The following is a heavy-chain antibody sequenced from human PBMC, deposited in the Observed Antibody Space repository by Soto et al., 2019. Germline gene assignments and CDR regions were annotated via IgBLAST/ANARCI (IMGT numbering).Heavy chain of an antibody. V-gene: IGHV1-69*13. Sequence: ASVKVSCKASGGTFSSYAISWVRQAPGQGLEWMGGIIPIFDTANYAQKFQGRVTITADESTSTAYMELSSLRSEDTAVYYCARSTIFGVVIWYYFDYWGQGTLVTVSS. J-gene: IGHJ4*02. CDR1: GGTFSSYA. D-gene: IGHD3-3*01. CDR3: ARSTIFGVVIWYYFDY. CDR2: IIPIFDTA.